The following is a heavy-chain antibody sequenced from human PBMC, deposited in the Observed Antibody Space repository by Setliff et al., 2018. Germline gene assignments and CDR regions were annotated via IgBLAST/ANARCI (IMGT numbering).Heavy chain of an antibody. CDR3: AKRGPYCSGGTCHYYFDY. D-gene: IGHD2-15*01. J-gene: IGHJ4*02. Sequence: GGSLRLSCAASGFTFSSYTMSWVRQAPGKGLEWVSAISSSGGNTYYADSVKGRFTISRDNSNNTLYLQMNSLRADDTATYYCAKRGPYCSGGTCHYYFDYWGQGTLVTVSS. V-gene: IGHV3-23*01. CDR2: ISSSGGNT. CDR1: GFTFSSYT.